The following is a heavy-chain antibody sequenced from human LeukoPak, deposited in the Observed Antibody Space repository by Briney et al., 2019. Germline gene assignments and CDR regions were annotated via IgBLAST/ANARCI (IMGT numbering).Heavy chain of an antibody. CDR3: ARRIAGTGRPFDY. D-gene: IGHD1-20*01. J-gene: IGHJ4*02. CDR1: GGSLGGYS. CDR2: INHSGST. V-gene: IGHV4-34*01. Sequence: PSETLSLTCAVYGGSLGGYSWSWIRQPPGKGLEWIGEINHSGSTNYNPSLKSRVTISVDTSKNQFSLKLSSVTAADTAVYYCARRIAGTGRPFDYWGQGTLVTVSS.